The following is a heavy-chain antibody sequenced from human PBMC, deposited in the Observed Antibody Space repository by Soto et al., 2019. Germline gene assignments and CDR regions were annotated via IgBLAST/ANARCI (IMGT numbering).Heavy chain of an antibody. CDR1: GGSVTSGNHY. Sequence: SETLSLTCTVSGGSVTSGNHYWSWILQPPGKGLEWIAYIYYIGITNNNPSLKSRVTISVDTSKNQFSLKLRSVTAADTAVYYCVRDGKKTLRDWFDPWGQGISVTVSS. CDR2: IYYIGIT. J-gene: IGHJ5*02. V-gene: IGHV4-61*01. D-gene: IGHD1-1*01. CDR3: VRDGKKTLRDWFDP.